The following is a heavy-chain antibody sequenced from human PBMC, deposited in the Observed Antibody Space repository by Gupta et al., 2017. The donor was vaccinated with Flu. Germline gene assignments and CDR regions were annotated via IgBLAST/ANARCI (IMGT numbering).Heavy chain of an antibody. CDR2: IRSKANSYAT. J-gene: IGHJ6*02. Sequence: EMQLVESGGGLVPPGGSLKLSCAASGFILSGSAMHWVRQASGKGLEWVGRIRSKANSYATANAASVEGRFTISRDDSKNTAYLQMNSLKSEDTAVYYCTTAAYYDSSGYVDYYGMDVWGQGTTVTVSS. CDR1: GFILSGSA. D-gene: IGHD3-22*01. CDR3: TTAAYYDSSGYVDYYGMDV. V-gene: IGHV3-73*02.